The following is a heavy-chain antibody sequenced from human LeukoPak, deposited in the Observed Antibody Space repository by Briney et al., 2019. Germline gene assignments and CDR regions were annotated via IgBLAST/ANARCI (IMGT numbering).Heavy chain of an antibody. CDR1: GYTFTSYG. CDR3: ARDRGVVVTANDAFDI. D-gene: IGHD2-21*02. J-gene: IGHJ3*02. Sequence: ASVKVSCKASGYTFTSYGISWVRQAPGQGLEWMGWINPNSGGTNYAQKFQGRVTMTRDTSISTAYMELSRLRSDDTAVYYCARDRGVVVTANDAFDIWGQGTMVTVSS. CDR2: INPNSGGT. V-gene: IGHV1-2*02.